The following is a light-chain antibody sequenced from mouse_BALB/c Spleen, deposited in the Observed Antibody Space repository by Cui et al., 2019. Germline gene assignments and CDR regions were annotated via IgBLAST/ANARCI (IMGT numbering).Light chain of an antibody. J-gene: IGKJ2*01. CDR3: QQWSSNPPT. CDR2: ATS. V-gene: IGKV4-72*01. CDR1: SSVSY. Sequence: HIVLSQSLAILSASPGEHVTLTCRASSSVSYIHWYQQKPGSSPKTWIYATSNLAAGVPARFSGSGSGTSYSLTISRVEAEDAATYYCQQWSSNPPTFGGGTKLEIK.